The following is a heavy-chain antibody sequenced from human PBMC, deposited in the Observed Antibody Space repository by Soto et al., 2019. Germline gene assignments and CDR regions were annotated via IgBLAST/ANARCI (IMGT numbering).Heavy chain of an antibody. J-gene: IGHJ5*02. V-gene: IGHV4-39*01. CDR1: GGSISSSSYF. CDR3: ASHPSDFWFDP. CDR2: IYYSGST. D-gene: IGHD2-21*02. Sequence: QLQLQESGPGLVKPSETLSLTCSVSGGSISSSSYFWGWIRQPPGKGLEWIGSIYYSGSTYYNPSLSSRVTVSVDTSKNQFSLKLSSVIAADTAVYYCASHPSDFWFDPWGQGTLVTVSS.